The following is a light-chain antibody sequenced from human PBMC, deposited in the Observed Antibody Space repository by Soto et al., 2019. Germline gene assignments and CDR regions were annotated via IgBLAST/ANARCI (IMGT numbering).Light chain of an antibody. CDR3: QQYNNWHPLT. V-gene: IGKV3-15*01. J-gene: IGKJ4*01. Sequence: EIVMTQSPSTLSVSPGERATLSCRASQSVSSNLAWYQQKPGQAPRLLIYGASTRATGIPARFSGSGSGTEVTLTISSLQSEDFAVYYCQQYNNWHPLTFGGGTKVEIK. CDR1: QSVSSN. CDR2: GAS.